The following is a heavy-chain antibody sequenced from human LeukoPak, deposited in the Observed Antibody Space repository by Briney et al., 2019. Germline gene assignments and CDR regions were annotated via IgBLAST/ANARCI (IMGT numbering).Heavy chain of an antibody. CDR2: INSDGSST. Sequence: GGSLRLSCATSGFTFSSYWMHWVRQAPGKGLVWVSRINSDGSSTSYADSVKGRFTISRDNAKNTVYLQMNSLRAEDTAVYYCGRDLDLIKPDYWGQGTLVTVSS. CDR1: GFTFSSYW. V-gene: IGHV3-74*01. CDR3: GRDLDLIKPDY. D-gene: IGHD2-8*01. J-gene: IGHJ4*02.